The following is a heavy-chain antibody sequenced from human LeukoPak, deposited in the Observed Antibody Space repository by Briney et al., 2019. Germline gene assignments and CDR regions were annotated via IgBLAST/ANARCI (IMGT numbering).Heavy chain of an antibody. CDR2: ITSSGDGT. Sequence: GGSLRLSCAASGFTFSVYAMSWVRQAPGKGLQWVSSITSSGDGTYYADSVKGRFTISRDNSENMWYLQMNSLRVEDTAVYFCAKDRPNYYGSNGHYYRRDGDYWGQGTLVTVSS. CDR3: AKDRPNYYGSNGHYYRRDGDY. CDR1: GFTFSVYA. D-gene: IGHD3-22*01. V-gene: IGHV3-23*01. J-gene: IGHJ4*02.